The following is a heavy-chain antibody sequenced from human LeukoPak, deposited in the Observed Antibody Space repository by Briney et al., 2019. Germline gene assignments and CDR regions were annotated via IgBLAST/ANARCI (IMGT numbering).Heavy chain of an antibody. CDR1: GYSFTGYY. CDR2: INPNSGGT. D-gene: IGHD6-13*01. V-gene: IGHV1-2*02. CDR3: ARDREIAAARWFDP. Sequence: GASVKVSCKASGYSFTGYYMHWVRQAPGQGLEWMGWINPNSGGTNYAQKFQGRVTMTRDTSISTAYMELSRLRSDDTAVYYCARDREIAAARWFDPWGQGTLVTVSP. J-gene: IGHJ5*02.